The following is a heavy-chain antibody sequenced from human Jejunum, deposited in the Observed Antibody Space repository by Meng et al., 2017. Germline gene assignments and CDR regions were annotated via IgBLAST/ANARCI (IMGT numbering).Heavy chain of an antibody. Sequence: GESLKTSCAASGFNFSTHAMNWVRQSPGKGLEWVSGLSSSGRNTYYADSVKGQFTISRDNSKNMDYLQMSSLKAEDTVVYCCARGYSYTWGQRTLVTVSS. CDR2: LSSSGRNT. CDR1: GFNFSTHA. CDR3: ARGYSYT. V-gene: IGHV3-23*01. D-gene: IGHD3-16*02. J-gene: IGHJ4*02.